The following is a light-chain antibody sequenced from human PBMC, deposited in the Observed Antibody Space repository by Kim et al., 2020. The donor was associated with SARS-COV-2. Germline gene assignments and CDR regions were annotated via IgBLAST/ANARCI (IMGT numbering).Light chain of an antibody. CDR3: QQYGSSPLT. V-gene: IGKV3-20*01. Sequence: EIVLTQSPDTLSLSPGERATLSCRASQSVTSTYLAWYQQYPGQAPRLLIYGASSRATGIPDRFSGSVSGTDFTLTISRLEPEDFAVYFCQQYGSSPLTFGGGTKVDIK. J-gene: IGKJ4*01. CDR2: GAS. CDR1: QSVTSTY.